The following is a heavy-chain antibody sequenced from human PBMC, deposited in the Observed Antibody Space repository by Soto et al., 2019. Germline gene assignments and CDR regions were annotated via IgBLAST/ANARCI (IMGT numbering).Heavy chain of an antibody. CDR1: GGSISSNNW. CDR3: ARDRGYPDSFNI. D-gene: IGHD3-10*01. Sequence: ETLSLTCAVSGGSISSNNWWSWVRQAPGKGLVWVSHINSDGSTIVYADSVKGRFTISRDNAKNTLFLQMNSLRVEDTAVYYCARDRGYPDSFNIWGQGTMVTVSS. J-gene: IGHJ3*02. CDR2: INSDGSTI. V-gene: IGHV3-74*01.